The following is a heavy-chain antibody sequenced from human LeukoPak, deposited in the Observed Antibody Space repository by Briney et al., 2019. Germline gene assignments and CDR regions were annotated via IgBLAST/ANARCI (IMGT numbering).Heavy chain of an antibody. V-gene: IGHV4-59*01. D-gene: IGHD3-10*01. CDR3: ARAVGGDGSGSL. CDR1: GASISRYY. J-gene: IGHJ4*02. Sequence: SETLSLTCTVSGASISRYYWSWIRQPPGKGLEWIGHISYSGSTNYNPSLKSRVTMSVDMSTRQISLKLSSVTAADTAVYYCARAVGGDGSGSLWGPGTLVTVSS. CDR2: ISYSGST.